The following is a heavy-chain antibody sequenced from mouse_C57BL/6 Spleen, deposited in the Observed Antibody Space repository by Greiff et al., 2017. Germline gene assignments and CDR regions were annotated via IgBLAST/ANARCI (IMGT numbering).Heavy chain of an antibody. CDR1: GYTFTDYY. CDR3: ARPDY. J-gene: IGHJ2*01. V-gene: IGHV1-26*01. CDR2: INPNNGGT. Sequence: EVQLQQSGPELVKPGASVKISCKASGYTFTDYYMNWVKQSHGQSLEWIGDINPNNGGTSYNQKFKGKATLTVDKSSSTAYMELRSLTSEDSAVYYCARPDYWGQGTTLTVSS.